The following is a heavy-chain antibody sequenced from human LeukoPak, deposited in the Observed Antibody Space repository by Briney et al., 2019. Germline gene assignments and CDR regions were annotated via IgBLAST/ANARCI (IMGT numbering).Heavy chain of an antibody. CDR1: GFTFSSYG. Sequence: GSLRLSCAASGFTFSSYGMHWVRQAPVKGLEWVAVIWYDENYKYYADSVKGRFTISRDNSKNTLYLQMNSLRAEDTAVYYCARDLDTYGSGSYWLEWGQGTLVTVSS. CDR2: IWYDENYK. V-gene: IGHV3-33*01. CDR3: ARDLDTYGSGSYWLE. J-gene: IGHJ4*02. D-gene: IGHD3-10*01.